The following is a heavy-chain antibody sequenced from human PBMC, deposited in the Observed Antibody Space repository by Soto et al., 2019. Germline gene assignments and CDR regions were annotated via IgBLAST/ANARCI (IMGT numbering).Heavy chain of an antibody. CDR3: ASETGYYYYGMDV. J-gene: IGHJ6*02. CDR1: GGSFSGYY. Sequence: QVQLQQWGAGLLKPSETLSLTCAVYGGSFSGYYWSWIRQPPGKGLEWIGEINHSGSTNYNPSLKSRVTISVDTSKNQFSLKLSSVTDADTAVYYCASETGYYYYGMDVWGQGTTVTVSS. D-gene: IGHD3-10*01. CDR2: INHSGST. V-gene: IGHV4-34*01.